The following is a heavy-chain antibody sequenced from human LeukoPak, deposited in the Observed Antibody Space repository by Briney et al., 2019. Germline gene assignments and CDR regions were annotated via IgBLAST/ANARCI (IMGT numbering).Heavy chain of an antibody. J-gene: IGHJ2*01. Sequence: PGGSLRLSCAASGFTFSSYAMSWVRQAPGKGLEWVSAISGSGGSTYYADSVKGRFTIPRDNSKNTLYLQMNSLRAEDTAVYYCAKEPDYYYDSSAWYFDLWGRGTLVTVSS. CDR2: ISGSGGST. CDR1: GFTFSSYA. V-gene: IGHV3-23*01. D-gene: IGHD3-22*01. CDR3: AKEPDYYYDSSAWYFDL.